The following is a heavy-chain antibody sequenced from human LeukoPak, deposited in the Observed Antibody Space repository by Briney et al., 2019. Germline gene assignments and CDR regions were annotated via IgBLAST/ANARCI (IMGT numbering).Heavy chain of an antibody. V-gene: IGHV4-38-2*02. CDR2: IYHSGST. CDR3: ARVPALTYFDY. J-gene: IGHJ4*02. CDR1: GYSISSGYY. Sequence: SETLSLTCTVSGYSISSGYYWGWIRQPPGKGLEWIGSIYHSGSTYYNPSLKSRVTISVDTSKNQFSLKLSSVTAADTAVYYCARVPALTYFDYWGQGTLATVSS.